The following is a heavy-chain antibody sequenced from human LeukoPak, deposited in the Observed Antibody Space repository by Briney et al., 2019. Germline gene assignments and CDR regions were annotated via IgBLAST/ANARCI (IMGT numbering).Heavy chain of an antibody. J-gene: IGHJ6*03. D-gene: IGHD3-3*01. CDR2: IYYSGST. Sequence: SETLSLTCTVSGGSIRSYYWSWIRQPPGKGLEWIGYIYYSGSTNYNPSLQSRVTISVDTSKNQFSLKLSSVTAADTAVYYCARVGFLAAPYYYMDVWGKGTTVTVSS. V-gene: IGHV4-59*01. CDR3: ARVGFLAAPYYYMDV. CDR1: GGSIRSYY.